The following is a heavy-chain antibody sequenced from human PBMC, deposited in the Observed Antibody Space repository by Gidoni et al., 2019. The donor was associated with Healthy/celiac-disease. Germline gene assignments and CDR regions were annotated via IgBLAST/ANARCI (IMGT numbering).Heavy chain of an antibody. CDR2: ISWNSGSI. D-gene: IGHD1-26*01. CDR1: GFTFDAYA. V-gene: IGHV3-9*01. CDR3: AKDTVSGSYYRGAFDI. Sequence: EVQLVESGGGLVQPGRSLRLSCAASGFTFDAYAMHWVRQAPGKGLEWVSGISWNSGSIGYADSVKGRFTISRDNAKNSLYLQMNSLRAEDTALYYCAKDTVSGSYYRGAFDIWGQGTMVTVSS. J-gene: IGHJ3*02.